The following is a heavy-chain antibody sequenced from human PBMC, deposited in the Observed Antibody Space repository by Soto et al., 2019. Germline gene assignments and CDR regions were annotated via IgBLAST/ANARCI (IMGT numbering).Heavy chain of an antibody. CDR3: VKPGAGGSTAMRAEFDY. CDR1: GFTFSSYA. D-gene: IGHD3-10*01. CDR2: ISKNGIST. V-gene: IGHV3-64D*08. J-gene: IGHJ4*02. Sequence: GGSLRLSCSASGFTFSSYAMHWVRQAPGKGLEYVSAISKNGISTYYADSVKGRFTISRDNSKNTLYFQMSSLRAEDTAVYYCVKPGAGGSTAMRAEFDYWGQGTLVPVSS.